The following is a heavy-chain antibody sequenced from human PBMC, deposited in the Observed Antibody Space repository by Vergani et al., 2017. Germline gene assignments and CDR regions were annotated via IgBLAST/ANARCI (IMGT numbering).Heavy chain of an antibody. Sequence: VQLVESGGGLVKPGGSLRLSCAASGFTFSSYGMHWVRQAPGKGLEWVAVIWYDGSNKYYADSVKGRFTISRDNSKNTLYLQMNSLRAEDTAVYYCARDSADYYDSSGTFDYWGQGTLVTVSS. CDR2: IWYDGSNK. J-gene: IGHJ4*02. D-gene: IGHD3-22*01. V-gene: IGHV3-33*01. CDR3: ARDSADYYDSSGTFDY. CDR1: GFTFSSYG.